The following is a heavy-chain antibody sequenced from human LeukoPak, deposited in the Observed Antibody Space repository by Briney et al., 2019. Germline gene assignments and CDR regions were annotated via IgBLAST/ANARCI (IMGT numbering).Heavy chain of an antibody. D-gene: IGHD3-10*01. CDR1: GFTLSNAW. CDR3: ARALYGSGSPS. J-gene: IGHJ4*02. V-gene: IGHV3-21*01. Sequence: KPGGSLRLSCAASGFTLSNAWMSWVRQAPGKGLEWVSSISSSSSYIYYADSVKGRFTISRDNAKNSLYLQMNSLRAEDTAVYYCARALYGSGSPSWGQGTLVTVSS. CDR2: ISSSSSYI.